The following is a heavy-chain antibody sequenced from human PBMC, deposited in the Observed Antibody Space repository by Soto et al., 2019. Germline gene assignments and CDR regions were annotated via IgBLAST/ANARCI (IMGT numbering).Heavy chain of an antibody. CDR3: AKDGGSYNFDY. J-gene: IGHJ4*02. CDR1: GFTFNNYA. V-gene: IGHV3-30*18. D-gene: IGHD1-26*01. CDR2: ISNDKSNK. Sequence: PGGSLRLSCGVSGFTFNNYAMHWVRQAPGKGLEWVALISNDKSNKYYVDSVKGRFTISRDNSKNTLYLQMNSLRPDDTAMYYCAKDGGSYNFDYWGQGTLVTVSS.